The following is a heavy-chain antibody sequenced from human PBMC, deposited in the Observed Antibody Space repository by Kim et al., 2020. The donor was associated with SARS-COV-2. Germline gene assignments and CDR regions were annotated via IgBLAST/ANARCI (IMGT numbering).Heavy chain of an antibody. CDR3: ARVSYYYGSGSYCDY. Sequence: GGSLRLSCAASGFTFSSYAMHWVRQAPGKGLEWVAVISYDGSNKYYADSVKGRFTISRDNSKNTLYLQMNSLRAEDTAVYYCARVSYYYGSGSYCDYWGQGTLVTVSS. CDR1: GFTFSSYA. CDR2: ISYDGSNK. V-gene: IGHV3-30*04. J-gene: IGHJ4*02. D-gene: IGHD3-10*01.